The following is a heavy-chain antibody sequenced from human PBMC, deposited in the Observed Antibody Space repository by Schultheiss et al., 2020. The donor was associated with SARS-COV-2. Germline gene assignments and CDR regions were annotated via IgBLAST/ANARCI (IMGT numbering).Heavy chain of an antibody. J-gene: IGHJ6*02. D-gene: IGHD3-3*01. CDR2: FYSCGGT. V-gene: IGHV3-66*03. CDR3: ASLFGVVDYYYYGMDV. Sequence: GGSLRLSCAASEFTVSRNYMRWVRQAPGKGLEWVSVFYSCGGTYYADSVKGRFTISRDNSNNTLYLQLNSLRPEGTAVYYCASLFGVVDYYYYGMDVWGQATTVTVSS. CDR1: EFTVSRNY.